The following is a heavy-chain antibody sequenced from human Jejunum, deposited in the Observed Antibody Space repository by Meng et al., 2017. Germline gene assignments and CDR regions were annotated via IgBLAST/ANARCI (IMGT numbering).Heavy chain of an antibody. CDR2: THYSGTT. Sequence: GSLRLSCSVSGGSINDFYWNWIRQPPGKGLAWIGYTHYSGTTETTGYNPSLKSRAIISTDTSTHQFSLRLSSMTAADTALYYCARGEVAQLFDNWGQGTLVTVSS. CDR3: ARGEVAQLFDN. CDR1: GGSINDFY. D-gene: IGHD5-18*01. J-gene: IGHJ5*02. V-gene: IGHV4-59*01.